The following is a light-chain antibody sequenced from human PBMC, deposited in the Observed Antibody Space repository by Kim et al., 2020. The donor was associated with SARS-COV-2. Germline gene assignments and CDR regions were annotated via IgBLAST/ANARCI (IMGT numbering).Light chain of an antibody. J-gene: IGKJ2*03. CDR2: GAS. CDR1: QCVSSSY. Sequence: LAPGESSTPSCRAIQCVSSSYLAWYQQKPGQAPRLLIYGASSRATGIPDRFSGSGSGTDFTLTISRLEPEDFAVYYCQQYGSSLYSFGQGTKLEI. CDR3: QQYGSSLYS. V-gene: IGKV3-20*01.